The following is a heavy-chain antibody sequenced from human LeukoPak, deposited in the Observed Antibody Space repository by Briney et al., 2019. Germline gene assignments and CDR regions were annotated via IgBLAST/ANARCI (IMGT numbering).Heavy chain of an antibody. J-gene: IGHJ6*03. CDR2: IIPIFGTA. V-gene: IGHV1-69*05. D-gene: IGHD2-2*01. Sequence: SVKVSCKASGGTFSSYAISWVRQAPGQGLEWMGGIIPIFGTANYAQKFQGRVTITTDESTSTAYMELSSLRSEDAAVYYCAGRYCSSTSCPNPYYYYYMDVWGKGTTVTVSS. CDR3: AGRYCSSTSCPNPYYYYYMDV. CDR1: GGTFSSYA.